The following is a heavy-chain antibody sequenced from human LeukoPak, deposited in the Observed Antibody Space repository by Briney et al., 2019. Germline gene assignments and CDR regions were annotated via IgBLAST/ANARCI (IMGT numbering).Heavy chain of an antibody. V-gene: IGHV4-34*01. Sequence: SETLSLTCAVYGGSFSGYYWSWIRQPPGKGLEWIGEINHSGSTNYNPSLKSRVTISVDTSKNQFSLKLSSVTAADTAVYYCAVYSYGYLYYFDYWGQGTLVTVSS. CDR2: INHSGST. J-gene: IGHJ4*02. D-gene: IGHD5-18*01. CDR3: AVYSYGYLYYFDY. CDR1: GGSFSGYY.